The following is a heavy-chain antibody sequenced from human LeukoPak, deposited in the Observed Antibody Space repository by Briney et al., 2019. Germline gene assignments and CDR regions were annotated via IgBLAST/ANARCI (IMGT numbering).Heavy chain of an antibody. V-gene: IGHV3-13*01. CDR3: AREEAVAGTFDY. D-gene: IGHD6-19*01. J-gene: IGHJ4*02. CDR1: GFTFSSYD. CDR2: IGTAGDT. Sequence: GGSLRLSCAASGFTFSSYDMHWVRQATGKGLEWVSAIGTAGDTYYPGSVKGRFTISRENAKNSLHLQMNSLRAEDTAVYYCAREEAVAGTFDYWGQGTLVTVSS.